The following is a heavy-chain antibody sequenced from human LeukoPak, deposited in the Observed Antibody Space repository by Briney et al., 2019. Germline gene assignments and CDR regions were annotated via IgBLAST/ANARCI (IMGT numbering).Heavy chain of an antibody. CDR3: ARDQYYSSSD. CDR2: INTVGSRT. D-gene: IGHD6-19*01. CDR1: GFTFSTYW. Sequence: GGSLRLSCAASGFTFSTYWMHWVRQAPGKGLVWVSHINTVGSRTDYTDSVKGRFTVSRDNAKKSLFLQMNSLRAEDTAVYYCARDQYYSSSDWGQGTLVTVSS. V-gene: IGHV3-74*01. J-gene: IGHJ4*02.